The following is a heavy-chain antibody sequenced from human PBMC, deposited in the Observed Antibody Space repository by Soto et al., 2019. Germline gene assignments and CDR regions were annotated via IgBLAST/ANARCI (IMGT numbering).Heavy chain of an antibody. CDR2: TYYRSKWYN. J-gene: IGHJ5*02. V-gene: IGHV6-1*01. CDR1: GDSVSSNSAA. Sequence: KQSQTLSLTCAISGDSVSSNSAAWNWIRQSPSRGLEWLGRTYYRSKWYNDYAVSVKSRITINPDTSKNQFSLQLNSVTPEDTAVYYCARDLGIAVAGTLFPWGQGTLVTVSS. D-gene: IGHD6-19*01. CDR3: ARDLGIAVAGTLFP.